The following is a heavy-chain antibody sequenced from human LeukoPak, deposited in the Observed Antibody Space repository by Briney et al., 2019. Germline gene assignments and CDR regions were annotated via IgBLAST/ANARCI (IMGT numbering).Heavy chain of an antibody. CDR1: GFTFSSYA. D-gene: IGHD4-17*01. J-gene: IGHJ4*02. V-gene: IGHV3-23*01. CDR2: ISGSGGST. CDR3: ARDDFGDYVFDY. Sequence: GSLRLSCAASGFTFSSYAMSWVRQAPGKGLEWVSGISGSGGSTYYADSVKGRFTISRDNAKNTLYLNMNSLRAEDTAVYYCARDDFGDYVFDYWGQGTLVTVSS.